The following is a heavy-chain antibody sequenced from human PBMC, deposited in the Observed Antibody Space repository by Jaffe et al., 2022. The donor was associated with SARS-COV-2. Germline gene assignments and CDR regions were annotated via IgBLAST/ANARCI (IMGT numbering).Heavy chain of an antibody. D-gene: IGHD2-21*02. V-gene: IGHV3-30*04. Sequence: QVQLVESGGGVVQPGRSLRLSCAASGFTFSSYAMHWVRQAPGKGLEWVAVISYDGSNKYYADSVKGRFTISRDNSKNTLYLQMNSLRAEDTAVYYCAREVTIVVVTATHPAAFDIWGQGTMVTVSS. CDR1: GFTFSSYA. CDR3: AREVTIVVVTATHPAAFDI. CDR2: ISYDGSNK. J-gene: IGHJ3*02.